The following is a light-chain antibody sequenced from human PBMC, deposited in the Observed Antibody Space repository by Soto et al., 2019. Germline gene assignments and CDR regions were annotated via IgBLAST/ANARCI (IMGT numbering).Light chain of an antibody. V-gene: IGKV1-5*01. J-gene: IGKJ1*01. CDR1: QTISSS. CDR3: QQYEGYSPT. Sequence: DIQMTQSPSTLSGSVGDRVTITCRASQTISSSLAWYQQKPGKAPNPLIYGASKLQSGVPSRFSGTGSGTEFTLTISSLQPDDFATYYCQQYEGYSPTFGQGTKVDIK. CDR2: GAS.